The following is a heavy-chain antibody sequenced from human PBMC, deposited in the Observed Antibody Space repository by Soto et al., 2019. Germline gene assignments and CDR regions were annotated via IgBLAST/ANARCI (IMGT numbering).Heavy chain of an antibody. D-gene: IGHD3-16*01. CDR2: MSDDGSKK. V-gene: IGHV3-30*18. J-gene: IGHJ4*02. CDR3: AKELRETGGYYFDC. CDR1: GFSFSKYG. Sequence: QVQLAESGGGVVQPGRSLRLSCAASGFSFSKYGMHWVRQAPGKGLEWVAEMSDDGSKKYYGDSVKGRFTISRDNSKNTLYLLMDSLRPEDTAMYYCAKELRETGGYYFDCWGQGTLVTVSS.